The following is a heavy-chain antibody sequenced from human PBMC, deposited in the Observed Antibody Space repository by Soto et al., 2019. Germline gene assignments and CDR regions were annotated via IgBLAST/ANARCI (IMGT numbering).Heavy chain of an antibody. J-gene: IGHJ4*02. CDR1: GGSISSYS. D-gene: IGHD6-13*01. V-gene: IGHV4-59*01. CDR3: ARGIAAAGPFDY. CDR2: IYYSGST. Sequence: SETLSLTCTVSGGSISSYSWTWIRQPPGKGLEWIGYIYYSGSTNYNPSLKSRVTISVDTSKNQFSLKLSSVTAADTAVYYCARGIAAAGPFDYWGQGTLVTVS.